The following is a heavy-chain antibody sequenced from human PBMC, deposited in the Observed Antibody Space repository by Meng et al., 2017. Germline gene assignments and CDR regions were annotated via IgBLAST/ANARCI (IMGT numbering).Heavy chain of an antibody. Sequence: EGPLVEAGGGLVQSGGSLRLSCTASGFTFRNYWMHWVRQAPGKGLVWVSRIKPDGTMTVYADSVKGRFTISRDNAKNTLYLQMNSLRSDDTAVYYCARSDWFDPWGQGTLVTVSS. CDR2: IKPDGTMT. CDR3: ARSDWFDP. V-gene: IGHV3-74*01. J-gene: IGHJ5*02. CDR1: GFTFRNYW.